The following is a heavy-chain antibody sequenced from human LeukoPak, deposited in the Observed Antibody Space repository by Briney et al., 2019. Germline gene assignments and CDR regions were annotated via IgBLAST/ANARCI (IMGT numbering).Heavy chain of an antibody. CDR2: ISSSSSYI. CDR3: ARGAAFGYCSGGSCYPVDY. Sequence: PGRSLRLSCAASGFTFSSYGMHWVRQAPGKGLEWVSSISSSSSYIYYADSVKGRFTISRDNAKNSLYLQMNSLRAEDTAVYYCARGAAFGYCSGGSCYPVDYWGQGTLVTVSS. V-gene: IGHV3-21*01. CDR1: GFTFSSYG. J-gene: IGHJ4*02. D-gene: IGHD2-15*01.